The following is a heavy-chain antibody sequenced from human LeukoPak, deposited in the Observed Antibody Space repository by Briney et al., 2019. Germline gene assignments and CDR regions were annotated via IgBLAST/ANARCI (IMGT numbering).Heavy chain of an antibody. V-gene: IGHV3-9*01. CDR2: ISWNSGSI. Sequence: PGGSLRLSCAASGFTFDDYAMHWVRQAPGKGLEWVSGISWNSGSIGYADSVKGRFTISRDNSKNTLYLQMNSLRAEDTAVYYCARDQEDYDSSFDYWGQGTLVTVSS. J-gene: IGHJ4*02. CDR3: ARDQEDYDSSFDY. D-gene: IGHD3-22*01. CDR1: GFTFDDYA.